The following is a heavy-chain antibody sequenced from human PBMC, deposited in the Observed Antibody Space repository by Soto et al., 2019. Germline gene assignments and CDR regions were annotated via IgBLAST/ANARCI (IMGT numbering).Heavy chain of an antibody. CDR2: ISYDGSNK. CDR1: GFTFSSYG. J-gene: IGHJ5*02. V-gene: IGHV3-30*03. Sequence: GGSLRLSCAASGFTFSSYGMHWVRQAPGKGLEWVAVISYDGSNKYYADSVKGRFTISRDNSKNTLYLQMNSLRAEDTAVYYCALSPPGPTYYDFWSGLPSYNWFDPWGQGTLVTVSS. D-gene: IGHD3-3*01. CDR3: ALSPPGPTYYDFWSGLPSYNWFDP.